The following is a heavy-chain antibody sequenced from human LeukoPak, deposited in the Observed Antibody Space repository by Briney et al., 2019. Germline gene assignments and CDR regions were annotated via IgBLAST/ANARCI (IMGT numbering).Heavy chain of an antibody. CDR2: ISGSGDNT. D-gene: IGHD5-24*01. V-gene: IGHV3-23*01. J-gene: IGHJ5*02. CDR1: GFTFSSYA. CDR3: AKDSGEMATEP. Sequence: GGSLRLSCAASGFTFSSYAMSWVRQAPGKGLEWVSGISGSGDNTYYADSVKGRFTISRDNSKNTLYLQMNSLRAEDTAVYYCAKDSGEMATEPWGQGTLVTVSS.